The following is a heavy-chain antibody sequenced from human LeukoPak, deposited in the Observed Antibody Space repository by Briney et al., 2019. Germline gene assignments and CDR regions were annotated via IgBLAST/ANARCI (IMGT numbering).Heavy chain of an antibody. D-gene: IGHD2-21*01. CDR1: GITFSNYW. CDR2: IRADGSKT. J-gene: IGHJ4*02. Sequence: PGGSLRLSCGASGITFSNYWMSWVRQAPEKGLEWVAHIRADGSKTYYVDSVKGRFTISRDNAKNSLYLQMNSLRADDTAFYYCATVPPGRSRGDYDNCYPVFDNWGQGTLVTVSS. CDR3: ATVPPGRSRGDYDNCYPVFDN. V-gene: IGHV3-7*01.